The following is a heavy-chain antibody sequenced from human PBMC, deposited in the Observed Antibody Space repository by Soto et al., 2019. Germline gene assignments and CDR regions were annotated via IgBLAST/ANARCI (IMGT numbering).Heavy chain of an antibody. D-gene: IGHD6-6*01. Sequence: ASVKVSCKASGYTFTGYYMHWVRQAPGQGLERMGWINPNSGGTNYAQKFQGWVTMTRDTSISTAYMELSRLRSDDTAVYYCARGGIAARLSYFDYWGQGTLVTVSS. J-gene: IGHJ4*02. CDR1: GYTFTGYY. V-gene: IGHV1-2*04. CDR3: ARGGIAARLSYFDY. CDR2: INPNSGGT.